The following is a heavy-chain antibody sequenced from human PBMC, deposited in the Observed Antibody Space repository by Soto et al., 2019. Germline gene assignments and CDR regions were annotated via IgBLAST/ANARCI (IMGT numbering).Heavy chain of an antibody. Sequence: QVQLVESGGGVVQPGRSLRLSCAASGFTFSSYGMHWVRQAPGKGLEWVAVISYDGSNKYYADSVKGRFTISRDNSKNTLYLQMNSLRAEDTAVYYCAKATYCSGGSCYFLVQPIDYWGQGTLVTVSS. CDR1: GFTFSSYG. CDR2: ISYDGSNK. CDR3: AKATYCSGGSCYFLVQPIDY. J-gene: IGHJ4*02. D-gene: IGHD2-15*01. V-gene: IGHV3-30*18.